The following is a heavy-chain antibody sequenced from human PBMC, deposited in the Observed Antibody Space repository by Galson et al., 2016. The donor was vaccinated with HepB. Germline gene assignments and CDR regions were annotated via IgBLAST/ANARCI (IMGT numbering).Heavy chain of an antibody. CDR3: ARDPGRAGNKSRPKYAFDI. V-gene: IGHV3-30*04. Sequence: SLRLSCAASGFTFSSYVMNWVRQAPGKGLEWLTFIAYDGSDKYYADSVKGRFTISRDNTKNTLYLQMNSLRAEDTAVYYCARDPGRAGNKSRPKYAFDIWGQGTMVTVSS. J-gene: IGHJ3*02. CDR1: GFTFSSYV. CDR2: IAYDGSDK. D-gene: IGHD6-13*01.